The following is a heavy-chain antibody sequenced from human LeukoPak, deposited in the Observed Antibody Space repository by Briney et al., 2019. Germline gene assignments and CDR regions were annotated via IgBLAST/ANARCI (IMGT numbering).Heavy chain of an antibody. CDR1: GDTFSNYA. CDR2: IIPILGIP. J-gene: IGHJ4*02. CDR3: ASGPQHSCGGGCYSDYFDY. V-gene: IGHV1-69*04. Sequence: ASVKVSCKASGDTFSNYALNWVRQAPGQGLEWMGRIIPILGIPNYAQKFQDRVTITADTSTSTAYMELSSLRSEDTAVYYCASGPQHSCGGGCYSDYFDYWGQGTLVTVSS. D-gene: IGHD2-21*02.